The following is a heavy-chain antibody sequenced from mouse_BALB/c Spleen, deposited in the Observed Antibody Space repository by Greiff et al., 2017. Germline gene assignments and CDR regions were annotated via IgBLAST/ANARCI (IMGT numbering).Heavy chain of an antibody. J-gene: IGHJ2*01. CDR1: GDSITSGY. Sequence: EVQLVESGPSLVKPSQTLSLTCSVTGDSITSGYWNWIRKFPGNKLEYMGYISYSGSTYYNPSLKSRISITRDTSKNQYYLQLNSVTTEDTATYYCARYDGYYPLYFDYWGQGTTLTVSS. D-gene: IGHD2-3*01. V-gene: IGHV3-8*02. CDR2: ISYSGST. CDR3: ARYDGYYPLYFDY.